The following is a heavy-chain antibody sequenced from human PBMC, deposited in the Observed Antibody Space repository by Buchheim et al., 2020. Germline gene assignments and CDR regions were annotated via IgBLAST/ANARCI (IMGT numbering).Heavy chain of an antibody. V-gene: IGHV3-7*01. CDR3: ARAENGLRLLSY. Sequence: EVQLVQSGGGLVQPGGSLRLSCEVSGFSLSDFWMRWVRQAPGKGLEWVASIKVDRNEQYYVDSVKGRFTISGDNAKNSLYLQMNSLRADDTAVYYCARAENGLRLLSYWGQGTL. J-gene: IGHJ4*01. CDR2: IKVDRNEQ. D-gene: IGHD3-3*01. CDR1: GFSLSDFW.